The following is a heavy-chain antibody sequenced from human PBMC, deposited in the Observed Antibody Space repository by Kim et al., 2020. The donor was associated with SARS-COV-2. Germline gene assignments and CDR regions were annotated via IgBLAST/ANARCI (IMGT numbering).Heavy chain of an antibody. J-gene: IGHJ6*03. V-gene: IGHV3-49*02. CDR3: TRDSYGPVYYYYYYMDV. D-gene: IGHD5-18*01. Sequence: VKGRFTISRDDSKSIAYLQMNSLKTEDTAVYYCTRDSYGPVYYYYYYMDVWGKGTTVTVSS.